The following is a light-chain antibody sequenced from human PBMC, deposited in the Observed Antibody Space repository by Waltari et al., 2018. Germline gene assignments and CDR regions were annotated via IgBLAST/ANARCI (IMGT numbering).Light chain of an antibody. J-gene: IGLJ3*02. CDR3: SSWDDSLQGWL. V-gene: IGLV1-44*01. CDR2: RDH. Sequence: QSVLTPPPSASGTPGPRVTIPCSGSSSNIGVHAVTWYQQLPGTAPKLLIYRDHQRPSGVPERFSGSRSGASASLAISGLQSDDEADYYCSSWDDSLQGWLFGGGTKLTVL. CDR1: SSNIGVHA.